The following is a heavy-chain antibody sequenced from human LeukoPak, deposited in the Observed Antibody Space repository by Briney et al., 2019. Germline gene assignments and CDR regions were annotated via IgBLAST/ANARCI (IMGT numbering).Heavy chain of an antibody. CDR2: MNSDGSNT. CDR3: ARGICSGIGCYPRAPFDY. Sequence: GGPLRLSCAASGFTFSRYWMHWVRQAPGEGLVRVSRMNSDGSNTNYADSVKGRFTISRDNAKNTLYLQMNSLRADDTAVYYCARGICSGIGCYPRAPFDYWGQGTLVTVSS. J-gene: IGHJ4*02. D-gene: IGHD2-15*01. V-gene: IGHV3-74*01. CDR1: GFTFSRYW.